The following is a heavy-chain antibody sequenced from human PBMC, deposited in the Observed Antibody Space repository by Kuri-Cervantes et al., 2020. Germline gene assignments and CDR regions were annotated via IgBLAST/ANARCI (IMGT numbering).Heavy chain of an antibody. V-gene: IGHV4-34*01. D-gene: IGHD3-22*01. CDR2: INHSGGT. J-gene: IGHJ4*02. Sequence: SETLSLTCTVSGGSISTYYWSWIRQPPGKGLEWIGEINHSGGTNYNPSLKSRITMSVDTSKNHFSLKLSSVAAADTAVYYCARLVHYDSTGYYRYDYWGQGTLVTVSS. CDR1: GGSISTYY. CDR3: ARLVHYDSTGYYRYDY.